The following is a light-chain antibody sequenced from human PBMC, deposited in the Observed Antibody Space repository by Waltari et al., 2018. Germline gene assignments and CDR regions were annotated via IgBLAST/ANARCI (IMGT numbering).Light chain of an antibody. V-gene: IGLV2-14*03. CDR2: DVS. Sequence: QSALTQPASVSGSPGQSLTISCTGTSSAVGTYNPVSWYQDHPGQGPKVIIYDVSDRPSGVSARFSGSKSGNTASLTISGLQAEDEADYYCSSQSSDNVVLFGGGTKVTVL. J-gene: IGLJ3*02. CDR3: SSQSSDNVVL. CDR1: SSAVGTYNP.